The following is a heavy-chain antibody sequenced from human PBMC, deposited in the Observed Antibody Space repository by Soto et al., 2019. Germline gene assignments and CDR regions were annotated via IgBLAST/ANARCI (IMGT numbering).Heavy chain of an antibody. Sequence: EVQLVESGGGLVKPGGSLRLSCAASGFTFSSYSMNWVRQAPGKGLEWVSAISSSSSYIYYADSVKGRFTISRDNAKNSLYLQMNSLRAEDTAVYYCARDRFVVPAARVYNWFDPWGQGTLVTVSS. CDR3: ARDRFVVPAARVYNWFDP. D-gene: IGHD2-2*01. CDR2: ISSSSSYI. J-gene: IGHJ5*02. CDR1: GFTFSSYS. V-gene: IGHV3-21*01.